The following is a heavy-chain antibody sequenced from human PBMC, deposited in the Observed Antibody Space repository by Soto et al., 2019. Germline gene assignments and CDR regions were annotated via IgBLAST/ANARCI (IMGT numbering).Heavy chain of an antibody. V-gene: IGHV1-24*01. CDR1: GYTLTELS. Sequence: ASVKVSCKVSGYTLTELSMHWVRQAPGKGLEWMGGFDPEDGETIYAQKFQGRVTMTEDTSTDTAYMELSSLRSEDTAVYYCATVPSWVRYFDWLNYYFDYWGQGTLVTVSS. CDR2: FDPEDGET. CDR3: ATVPSWVRYFDWLNYYFDY. J-gene: IGHJ4*02. D-gene: IGHD3-9*01.